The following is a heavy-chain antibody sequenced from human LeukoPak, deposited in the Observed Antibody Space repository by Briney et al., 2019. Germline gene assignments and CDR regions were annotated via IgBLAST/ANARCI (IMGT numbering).Heavy chain of an antibody. J-gene: IGHJ5*02. CDR2: IRSKAYGGTT. Sequence: GGSPRLSCTASGFTFGDYAMSWFRQAPGKGLEWVGFIRSKAYGGTTEYAASVKGRFTISRDDSKSIAYLQMNSLKTEDTAVYYCTRAYTQLGFDPWGQGTLVTVSS. CDR3: TRAYTQLGFDP. D-gene: IGHD2-2*01. CDR1: GFTFGDYA. V-gene: IGHV3-49*03.